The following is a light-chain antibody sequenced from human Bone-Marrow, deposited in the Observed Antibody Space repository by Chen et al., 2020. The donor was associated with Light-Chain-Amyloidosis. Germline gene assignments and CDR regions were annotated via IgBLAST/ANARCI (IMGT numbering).Light chain of an antibody. J-gene: IGKJ4*01. Sequence: QTTPSPRPLAGPVGDRVTVTCRPSQSISNYLNWYQQIPGGAPKLLIYATFNLRPGVPSRFSGSGSGTQYTLTIAALQPEDFGTYYCQQNHDLPITFGGGTRVEL. V-gene: IGKV1-39*01. CDR3: QQNHDLPIT. CDR2: ATF. CDR1: QSISNY.